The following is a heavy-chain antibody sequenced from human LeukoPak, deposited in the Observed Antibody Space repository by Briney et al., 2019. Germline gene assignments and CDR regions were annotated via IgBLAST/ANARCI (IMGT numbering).Heavy chain of an antibody. J-gene: IGHJ3*02. CDR3: ARAQGAMTTGRAFDI. Sequence: PGGSLRLSCAASGFTFSDYYMSWIRQAPGKGLEWVSYSSSSGSTIYYADSVKGRFTIFRDNAKNSLYLQMNSLRAEDTAVYYCARAQGAMTTGRAFDIWGQGTMVIVSS. CDR1: GFTFSDYY. D-gene: IGHD4-17*01. V-gene: IGHV3-11*01. CDR2: SSSSGSTI.